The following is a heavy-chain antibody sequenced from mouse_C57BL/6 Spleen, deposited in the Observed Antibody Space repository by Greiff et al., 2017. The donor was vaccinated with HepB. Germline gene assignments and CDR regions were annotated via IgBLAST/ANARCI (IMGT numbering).Heavy chain of an antibody. CDR2: INPNNGGT. D-gene: IGHD2-1*01. CDR3: SRDGNYDWYFDV. CDR1: GYTFTNYW. Sequence: QVQLQQPGPELVKPGASVKLSCKASGYTFTNYWMHWVKQRPGKGLEWIGNINPNNGGTSYNEKFKSKATLTVDKSSSTAYMQLSSLTSEDSAVYYCSRDGNYDWYFDVWGTGTTVTVSS. V-gene: IGHV1-53*01. J-gene: IGHJ1*03.